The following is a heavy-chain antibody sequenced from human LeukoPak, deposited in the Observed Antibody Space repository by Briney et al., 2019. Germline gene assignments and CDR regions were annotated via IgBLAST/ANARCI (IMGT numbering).Heavy chain of an antibody. J-gene: IGHJ6*02. CDR1: GFTFSSYW. V-gene: IGHV3-74*01. Sequence: GGSLRLSCAASGFTFSSYWMHWVRHAPGKGLVWVSRINSDGSSTSYADSVKGRFTISRDNAKNTLYLQMNSLRAEDTAVYYCARGHRARYYYYYGMDVWGQGTTVTASS. CDR3: ARGHRARYYYYYGMDV. CDR2: INSDGSST. D-gene: IGHD1-14*01.